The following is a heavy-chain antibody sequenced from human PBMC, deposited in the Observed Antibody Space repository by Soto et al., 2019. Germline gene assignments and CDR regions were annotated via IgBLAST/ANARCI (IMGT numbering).Heavy chain of an antibody. CDR1: GGSISSGGYY. V-gene: IGHV4-31*03. CDR2: IYYSGST. Sequence: SETLSLTCTVSGGSISSGGYYWSWIRQHPGKGLEWIGYIYYSGSTYYNPSLKSRVTISVDTSKNQFSLKLSSVTAADTAVYYCARDSVSSGYSIDYWGQGTLVTVS. D-gene: IGHD3-22*01. J-gene: IGHJ4*02. CDR3: ARDSVSSGYSIDY.